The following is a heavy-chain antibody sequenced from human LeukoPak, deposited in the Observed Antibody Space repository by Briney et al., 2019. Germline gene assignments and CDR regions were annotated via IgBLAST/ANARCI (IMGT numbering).Heavy chain of an antibody. J-gene: IGHJ3*02. CDR2: LHYSGYT. Sequence: SETLSLTFTVSGGSIGNGDFYWTWIRQPPGKGLEWIGYLHYSGYTYHNPSLKSRITTSIDTSKNQFSLKLSSVTAADTAVYYCARDFLYDSSGYDAFDIWGPGTMVTVSS. D-gene: IGHD3-22*01. CDR1: GGSIGNGDFY. CDR3: ARDFLYDSSGYDAFDI. V-gene: IGHV4-30-4*01.